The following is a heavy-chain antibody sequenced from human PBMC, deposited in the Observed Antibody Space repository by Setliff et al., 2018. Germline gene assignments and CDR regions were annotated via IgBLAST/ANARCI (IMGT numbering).Heavy chain of an antibody. CDR2: IKQDGSEK. CDR3: AKDPNGDYVGAFDS. D-gene: IGHD4-17*01. Sequence: PGGSLRLSCVASGFTFSSYWMDWVRQAPGKGLEWVANIKQDGSEKYYVDSVKGRFTISRDNSQNTLYLQMNSLRVEDTAVYYCAKDPNGDYVGAFDSWGHGTLVTVSS. V-gene: IGHV3-7*03. CDR1: GFTFSSYW. J-gene: IGHJ5*01.